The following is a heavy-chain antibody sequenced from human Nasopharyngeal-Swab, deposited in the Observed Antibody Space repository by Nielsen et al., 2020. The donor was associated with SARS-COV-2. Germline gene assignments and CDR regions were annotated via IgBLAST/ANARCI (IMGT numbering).Heavy chain of an antibody. Sequence: LKISCAASGFTFSSYAMHWVRQAPGKGLEWVAVISYDGSNKYYADSVKGRFTISRDNSKNTLYLQMNSLRAEDTAVYYCAREGSDCGGDCYLSYFDYWGQGTLVTVSS. CDR2: ISYDGSNK. CDR1: GFTFSSYA. J-gene: IGHJ4*02. CDR3: AREGSDCGGDCYLSYFDY. D-gene: IGHD2-21*01. V-gene: IGHV3-30-3*01.